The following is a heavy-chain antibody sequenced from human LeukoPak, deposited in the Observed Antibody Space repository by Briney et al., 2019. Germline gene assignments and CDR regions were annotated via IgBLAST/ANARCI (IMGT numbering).Heavy chain of an antibody. D-gene: IGHD6-13*01. CDR1: GGSISSYY. V-gene: IGHV4-59*01. J-gene: IGHJ3*02. CDR2: IYYSGST. Sequence: SETLSLTCTVSGGSISSYYWSWIRQPPGKGLEWIGYIYYSGSTNYNPSLKSRITISVGTSKNQFSLKLSSVTAADTAVYYCARDFRASGQQLVRGAFDIWGQGTMVTVSS. CDR3: ARDFRASGQQLVRGAFDI.